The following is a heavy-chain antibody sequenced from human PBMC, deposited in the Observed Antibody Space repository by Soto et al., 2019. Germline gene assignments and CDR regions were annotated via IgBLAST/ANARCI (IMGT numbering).Heavy chain of an antibody. J-gene: IGHJ5*02. CDR3: ASVSHGYSSSDVAINWFDP. CDR2: IIPIFGTA. CDR1: GGTFSSYA. Sequence: ASVKVSCKASGGTFSSYAISWVRQAPGQGLEWMGGIIPIFGTANYAQKFQGRVTITADESTSTAYMELSSLRSEDTAVYYCASVSHGYSSSDVAINWFDPWGQGTLVTVSS. D-gene: IGHD6-13*01. V-gene: IGHV1-69*13.